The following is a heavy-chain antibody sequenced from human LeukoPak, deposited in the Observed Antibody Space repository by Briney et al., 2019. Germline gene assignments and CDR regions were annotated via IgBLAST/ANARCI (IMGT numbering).Heavy chain of an antibody. V-gene: IGHV4-34*01. CDR1: GGSFSGYY. D-gene: IGHD3-3*01. J-gene: IGHJ4*02. Sequence: PSETQSLTCAVYGGSFSGYYWSWIRQPPGKGLEWIGEINHSGSTNYNPSLKSRVTISVDTSKNQFSLKLSSVTAADTAVYYCASFGGYYYYWGQGTLVTVSS. CDR2: INHSGST. CDR3: ASFGGYYYY.